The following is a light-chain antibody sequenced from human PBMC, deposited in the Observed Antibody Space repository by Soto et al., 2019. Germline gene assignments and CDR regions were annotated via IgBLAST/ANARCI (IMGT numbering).Light chain of an antibody. J-gene: IGKJ1*01. V-gene: IGKV3-11*01. CDR1: ENVRTF. Sequence: EVVLTQSPATLSLSPGERATLSCRASENVRTFVDWYQQKPGQAPRLLIHGASNRATGIPGRFSGSGSGTDFTLTISNLEPEDFAVYYCQQYGTSPGTFGQGTKVDIK. CDR2: GAS. CDR3: QQYGTSPGT.